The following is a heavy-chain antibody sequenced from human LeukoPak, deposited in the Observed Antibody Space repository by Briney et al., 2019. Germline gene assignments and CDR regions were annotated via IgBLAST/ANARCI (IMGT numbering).Heavy chain of an antibody. Sequence: GRSLRLSCAASGFTFDDYAMHWVRQAPGKGLEWVSGISWNSGSIGYADPVKGRFTISRDNAKNSLYLQMNSLRAEDTALYYCAKDMGPTYYYDSSGSNYYYYYGMDVWGQGTTVTVSS. V-gene: IGHV3-9*01. J-gene: IGHJ6*02. CDR1: GFTFDDYA. D-gene: IGHD3-22*01. CDR3: AKDMGPTYYYDSSGSNYYYYYGMDV. CDR2: ISWNSGSI.